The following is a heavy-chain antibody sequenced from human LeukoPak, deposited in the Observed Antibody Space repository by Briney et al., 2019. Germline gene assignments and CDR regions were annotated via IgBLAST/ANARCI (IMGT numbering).Heavy chain of an antibody. V-gene: IGHV4-34*01. Sequence: SETLSLTCAVYGGSFSGYYWSWIRQPPGKGLEWIGEINHGGSTNYNPSLKSRVTISVDTSKKQFSLKLRPVTAADTAVYYCARGPHPGNNYYYYMDVWGKGTTVTVSS. J-gene: IGHJ6*03. CDR3: ARGPHPGNNYYYYMDV. CDR1: GGSFSGYY. D-gene: IGHD1-1*01. CDR2: INHGGST.